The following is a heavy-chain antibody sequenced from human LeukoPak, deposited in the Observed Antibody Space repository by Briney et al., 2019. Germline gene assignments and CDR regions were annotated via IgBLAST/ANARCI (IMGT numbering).Heavy chain of an antibody. CDR3: ARARYCSSTNCYEHDY. CDR1: GFTFSSYS. V-gene: IGHV3-21*01. Sequence: GGSLRLSCAASGFTFSSYSMNWVRQAPGKGLEWVSSISSSTTYIYYADSVKGRFTISRDNAKNSLYLQMNSLRAEDTAVYYCARARYCSSTNCYEHDYWGQGTQVTVSS. D-gene: IGHD2-2*01. CDR2: ISSSTTYI. J-gene: IGHJ4*02.